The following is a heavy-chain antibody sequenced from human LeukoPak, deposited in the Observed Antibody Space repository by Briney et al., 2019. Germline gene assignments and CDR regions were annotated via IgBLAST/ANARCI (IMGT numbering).Heavy chain of an antibody. V-gene: IGHV3-48*03. CDR3: ARFLDY. CDR2: ISSLGTKI. Sequence: PGGSLRLPCAASGFTFGSSEMNWVRQDPGKGLEWVSYISSLGTKIYYADSVRGRFTMSRDNAKNSLYLQMDSLRDEDTAVYYCARFLDYWGQGTLVTVSS. J-gene: IGHJ4*02. CDR1: GFTFGSSE.